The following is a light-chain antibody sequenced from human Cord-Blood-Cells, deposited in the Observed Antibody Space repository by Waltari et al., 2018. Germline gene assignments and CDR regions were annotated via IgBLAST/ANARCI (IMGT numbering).Light chain of an antibody. CDR2: AAS. CDR3: QKYNSAPFT. V-gene: IGKV1-27*01. J-gene: IGKJ3*01. Sequence: DIQMNQSVYSLKESVGDRVTITCRASQGISNYLAWYQQKPGKVPKLLIYAASTLQSGVPSRFSGSGSGTDFTLTISSLQPEDVATYYCQKYNSAPFTFGPGTKVDIK. CDR1: QGISNY.